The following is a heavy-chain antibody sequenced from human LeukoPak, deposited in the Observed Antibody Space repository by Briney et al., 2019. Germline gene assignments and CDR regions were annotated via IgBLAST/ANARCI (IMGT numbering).Heavy chain of an antibody. CDR3: ARVTSQYYYYYYMDV. J-gene: IGHJ6*03. Sequence: KASETLSLTCTVSGGSISSYYWSWIRQPAGKGLEWIGRIYTSGSTNYNPSLKSRVTMSVDTSKNQFSLKLSSVTAADTAVYYCARVTSQYYYYYYMDVWGKGTTVTVSS. D-gene: IGHD2-2*01. CDR1: GGSISSYY. V-gene: IGHV4-4*07. CDR2: IYTSGST.